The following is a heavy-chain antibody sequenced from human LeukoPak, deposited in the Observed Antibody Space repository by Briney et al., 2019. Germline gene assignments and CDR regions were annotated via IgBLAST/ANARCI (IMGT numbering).Heavy chain of an antibody. CDR2: ISYDGSNK. J-gene: IGHJ4*02. CDR1: GFTFSSYG. D-gene: IGHD2-15*01. CDR3: ARTYGSGSLDY. V-gene: IGHV3-30*03. Sequence: PGRSLRLSCAASGFTFSSYGMHWVRQAPGKGLEWVAVISYDGSNKYYADSVKGRFTISRDNSKNTLYLQMNSLRAEDTAVYYCARTYGSGSLDYGGQGTLVTVSS.